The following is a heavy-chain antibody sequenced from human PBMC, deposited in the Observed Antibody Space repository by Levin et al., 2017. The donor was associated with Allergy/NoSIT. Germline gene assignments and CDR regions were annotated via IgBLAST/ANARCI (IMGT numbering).Heavy chain of an antibody. CDR3: VREHSSRNVFGY. D-gene: IGHD6-13*01. Sequence: SETLSLTCAVSGGSINNINWWSWVRQSPGKWLEWIGEIFHSGNTNYNPSLESRVTIPVDESKNQFSLKLSSVTAADTAVYYCVREHSSRNVFGYWGQGTLVTVSS. V-gene: IGHV4-4*02. J-gene: IGHJ4*02. CDR2: IFHSGNT. CDR1: GGSINNINW.